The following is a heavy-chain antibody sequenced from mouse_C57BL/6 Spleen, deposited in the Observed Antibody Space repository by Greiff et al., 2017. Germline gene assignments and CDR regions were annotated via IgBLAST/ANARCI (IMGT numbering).Heavy chain of an antibody. V-gene: IGHV5-17*01. Sequence: EVKLMESGGGLVKPGGSLKLSCAASGFTFSDYGMHWVRQAPEKGLEWVAYISSGSSTIYYADTVKGRFTISRDNAKNTLFLQMTSLRSEDTAMYYCARDYGSSYLAYWGQETLVTVSA. CDR3: ARDYGSSYLAY. CDR2: ISSGSSTI. J-gene: IGHJ3*01. D-gene: IGHD1-1*01. CDR1: GFTFSDYG.